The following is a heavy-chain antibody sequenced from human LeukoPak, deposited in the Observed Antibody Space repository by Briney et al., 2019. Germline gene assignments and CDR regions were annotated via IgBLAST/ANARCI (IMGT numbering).Heavy chain of an antibody. V-gene: IGHV3-23*01. CDR2: ISSSGDT. CDR1: GFTFSSYA. CDR3: ARDRTLGKGDAFDI. D-gene: IGHD4-23*01. J-gene: IGHJ3*02. Sequence: PGGSLRLSCAASGFTFSSYAMSWVRQAPGKGLEWVSAISSSGDTYYAGSVKGRLTISRDNSKNTLYLQMNSLRAEDTAVYYCARDRTLGKGDAFDIWGQGTMVTVSS.